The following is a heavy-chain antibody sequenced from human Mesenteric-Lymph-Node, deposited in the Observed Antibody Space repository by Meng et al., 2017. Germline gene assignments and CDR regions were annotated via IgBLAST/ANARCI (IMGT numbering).Heavy chain of an antibody. V-gene: IGHV1-69*05. Sequence: SVKVSCKASGGTFSSYTISWVRQAPGQGLEWMGGIIHIFATANNAQKFQGRVTITTDESTSTAYMELSSLRSEDTAVYYCARDRTYYYDSSGQLDYWGQGTLVTVSS. CDR1: GGTFSSYT. CDR2: IIHIFATA. D-gene: IGHD3-22*01. J-gene: IGHJ4*02. CDR3: ARDRTYYYDSSGQLDY.